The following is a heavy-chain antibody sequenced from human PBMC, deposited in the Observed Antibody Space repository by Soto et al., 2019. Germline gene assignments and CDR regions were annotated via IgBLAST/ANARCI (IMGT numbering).Heavy chain of an antibody. V-gene: IGHV4-39*01. CDR3: AVYCSGGSCASHDAFDI. CDR2: IYYSGST. Sequence: SETLSLTCTVSGGSISSSSYYWGWIRQPPGKGLEWIGSIYYSGSTYYNPSLKSRVTISVDTSKNQFSLKLSSVTAADTAVYYCAVYCSGGSCASHDAFDIWGQGTMVTVSS. J-gene: IGHJ3*02. D-gene: IGHD2-15*01. CDR1: GGSISSSSYY.